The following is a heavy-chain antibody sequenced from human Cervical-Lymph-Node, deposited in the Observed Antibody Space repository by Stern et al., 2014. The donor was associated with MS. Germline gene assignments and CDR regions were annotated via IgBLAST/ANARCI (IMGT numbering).Heavy chain of an antibody. D-gene: IGHD3-3*01. V-gene: IGHV4-39*01. J-gene: IGHJ4*02. Sequence: QVQLQESGPGLVKPSETLSLTCTVSGGSISSSSYYWGWIRQPPGKGLEWIGSIYYSGSTYYNPSLKSRVTISVDTSKNQFSLKRGSVTAADTAVYYCARPLYDFWSGYIDYWGQGTLVTVSS. CDR3: ARPLYDFWSGYIDY. CDR1: GGSISSSSYY. CDR2: IYYSGST.